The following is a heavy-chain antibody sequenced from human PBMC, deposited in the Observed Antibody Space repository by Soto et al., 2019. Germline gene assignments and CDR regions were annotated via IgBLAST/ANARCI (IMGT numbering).Heavy chain of an antibody. J-gene: IGHJ6*03. Sequence: EVQLVESGGDLVQPGGSLKLSCVASGFAFNDSTIHWVRQASGKGLEWLGRMRGRRHNYAAAYGASVEVRITMSMDDSQDKAYLQINSMRTEETAVYDCTRSAGHFGVPPNGGVYYAYYKVVWGKGTTVTVSS. CDR2: MRGRRHNYAA. D-gene: IGHD3-3*01. V-gene: IGHV3-73*01. CDR1: GFAFNDST. CDR3: TRSAGHFGVPPNGGVYYAYYKVV.